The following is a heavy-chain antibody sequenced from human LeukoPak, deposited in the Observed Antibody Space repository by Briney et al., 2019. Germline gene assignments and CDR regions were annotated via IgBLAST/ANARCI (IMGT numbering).Heavy chain of an antibody. V-gene: IGHV3-30*02. CDR3: AELGITMIGGV. CDR1: GFNFSSYG. CDR2: IRYDGSNQ. D-gene: IGHD3-10*02. Sequence: PGGSLRLSCAASGFNFSSYGMHWVRQAPGKGPEGVAFIRYDGSNQYYADSVKGRFTISRDNSKNTLYLQMNSLRAEDTAVYYCAELGITMIGGVWGKGTTVTISS. J-gene: IGHJ6*04.